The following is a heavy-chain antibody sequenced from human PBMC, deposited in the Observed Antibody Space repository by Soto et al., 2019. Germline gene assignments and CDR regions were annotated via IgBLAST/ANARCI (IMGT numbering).Heavy chain of an antibody. J-gene: IGHJ5*02. CDR3: ARQGLNQWELPDVGLDP. V-gene: IGHV4-39*01. Sequence: SETLSLACTVSGGSISSSSYYWGWIRQPPGKGLEGIGSIYYSGSTYYNPPLKSRVTISVDTSKNQFSLKLGSVTAADTAVYYCARQGLNQWELPDVGLDPWGQRSLVTFSS. D-gene: IGHD1-26*01. CDR1: GGSISSSSYY. CDR2: IYYSGST.